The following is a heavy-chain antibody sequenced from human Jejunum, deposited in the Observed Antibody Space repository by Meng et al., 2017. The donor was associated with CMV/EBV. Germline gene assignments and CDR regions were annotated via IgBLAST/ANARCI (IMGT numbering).Heavy chain of an antibody. CDR1: GFTFSGYL. Sequence: CAASGFTFSGYLMSWVRQAPGKGLEWVANIKQDGSEEYYVDSVKGRFIISRDNAKNSLYLQMNSLRAEDTAIYYCARMGSSSSVYWGQGTLVTVSS. V-gene: IGHV3-7*01. CDR2: IKQDGSEE. CDR3: ARMGSSSSVY. J-gene: IGHJ4*02. D-gene: IGHD6-6*01.